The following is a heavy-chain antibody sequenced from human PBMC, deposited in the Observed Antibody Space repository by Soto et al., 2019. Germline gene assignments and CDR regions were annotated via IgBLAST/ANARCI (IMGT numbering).Heavy chain of an antibody. CDR3: AKAKELELHFDY. V-gene: IGHV3-9*01. D-gene: IGHD1-7*01. CDR1: GFTFDDYA. J-gene: IGHJ4*02. Sequence: PGGSLRLSCAASGFTFDDYAMHWVRQAPGKGLEWVSGISWNSGSIGYADSVKGRFTISRDSAKNSLYLQMNSLRAEDTALYYCAKAKELELHFDYWGQGTLVTVSS. CDR2: ISWNSGSI.